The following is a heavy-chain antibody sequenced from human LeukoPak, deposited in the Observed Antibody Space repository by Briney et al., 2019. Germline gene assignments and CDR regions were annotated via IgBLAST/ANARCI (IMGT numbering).Heavy chain of an antibody. J-gene: IGHJ4*02. CDR2: IEWDDDK. Sequence: SGPTLVNPTQTLTLTCTFSGFSLTTSGMCVSWIRQPPGKALEWLARIEWDDDKYYSTSLRTRLTISKDTSKNQVVLTMTNMDPVDTATYYCARIRGSRYYFDYWGQGTLVTVSS. CDR3: ARIRGSRYYFDY. D-gene: IGHD6-13*01. V-gene: IGHV2-70*11. CDR1: GFSLTTSGMC.